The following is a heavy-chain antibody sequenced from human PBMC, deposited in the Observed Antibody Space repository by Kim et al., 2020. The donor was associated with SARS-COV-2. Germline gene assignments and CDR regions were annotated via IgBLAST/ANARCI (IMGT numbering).Heavy chain of an antibody. D-gene: IGHD3-22*01. Sequence: DTVKGRFTISRDNAKNSLYLKMNSLRAEDTAVYYCARQIYYDSSGYYSGWGQGTLVTVSS. CDR3: ARQIYYDSSGYYSG. J-gene: IGHJ4*02. V-gene: IGHV3-7*04.